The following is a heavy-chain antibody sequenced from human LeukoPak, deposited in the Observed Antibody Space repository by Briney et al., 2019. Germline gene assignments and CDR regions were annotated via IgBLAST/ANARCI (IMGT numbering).Heavy chain of an antibody. CDR3: ARSQNYYGSGARFDP. D-gene: IGHD3-10*01. V-gene: IGHV1-3*01. CDR2: INAGNGNT. Sequence: ASVKVSCKASGYTFTSYAMHWVRQAPGQRLEWMGWINAGNGNTKYSQKFQGRVTTTRDTSASTAYMELSSLRSEDTAVYYCARSQNYYGSGARFDPWGQGTLVTVSS. J-gene: IGHJ5*02. CDR1: GYTFTSYA.